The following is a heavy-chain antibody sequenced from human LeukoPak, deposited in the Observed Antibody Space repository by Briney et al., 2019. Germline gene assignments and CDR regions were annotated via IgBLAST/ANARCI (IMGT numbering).Heavy chain of an antibody. J-gene: IGHJ4*02. Sequence: AGGSLRLSCAASGFTFSSYSMNWVRQAPGKGLEWVSSISSSSSYIYYADSVKGRFTISRDNAKNSLYLQMNSLRAEDTAVYYCAIIVVVPAAIRAIDYWGQGTLVTVSS. D-gene: IGHD2-2*02. V-gene: IGHV3-21*01. CDR3: AIIVVVPAAIRAIDY. CDR2: ISSSSSYI. CDR1: GFTFSSYS.